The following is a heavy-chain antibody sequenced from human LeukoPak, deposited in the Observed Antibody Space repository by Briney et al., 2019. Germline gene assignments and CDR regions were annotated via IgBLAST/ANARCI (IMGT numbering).Heavy chain of an antibody. D-gene: IGHD6-13*01. J-gene: IGHJ4*02. CDR1: GFSFGTYW. V-gene: IGHV3-7*01. CDR2: IKQDGSEK. Sequence: GGSLRLSCVASGFSFGTYWMSWVRQAPGKGLEWVANIKQDGSEKYYVDSVKGRFTISRDNAKKSLYLQMNSLRAEDTAIYSCARNHIAAAGTADYWGQGTLVTVSS. CDR3: ARNHIAAAGTADY.